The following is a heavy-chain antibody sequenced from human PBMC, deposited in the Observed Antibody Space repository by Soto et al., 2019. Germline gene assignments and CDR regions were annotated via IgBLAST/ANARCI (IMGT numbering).Heavy chain of an antibody. Sequence: LSLTCAVYGGSFSGYYWSWIRQPPGKGLEWIGEINHSGSTNYNPSLKSRVTISVDTSKNQFSLKLSSVTAVDTAVYYCARAQRRVERYSSGSIAYWGQGTLVTVSS. D-gene: IGHD6-19*01. V-gene: IGHV4-34*01. CDR3: ARAQRRVERYSSGSIAY. J-gene: IGHJ4*02. CDR2: INHSGST. CDR1: GGSFSGYY.